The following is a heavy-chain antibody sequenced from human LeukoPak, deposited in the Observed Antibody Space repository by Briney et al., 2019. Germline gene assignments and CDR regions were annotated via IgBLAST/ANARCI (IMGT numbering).Heavy chain of an antibody. CDR2: IYYGGST. J-gene: IGHJ3*01. V-gene: IGHV3-66*01. CDR3: RRDDDFDA. Sequence: GGSLRLSCAASGFIVSSNYMNWVRQAPGKGLEWVSVIYYGGSTYYADSVKGRFTISRDDSKNMLYLQMNSLKTEDTAVYYCRRDDDFDAWGQGTMVTVSS. CDR1: GFIVSSNY.